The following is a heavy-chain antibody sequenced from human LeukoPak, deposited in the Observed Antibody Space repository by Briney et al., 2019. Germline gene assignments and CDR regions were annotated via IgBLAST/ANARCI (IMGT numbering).Heavy chain of an antibody. J-gene: IGHJ6*03. V-gene: IGHV3-20*04. D-gene: IGHD5-18*01. CDR2: INWNGGST. CDR1: GFTFDDYG. Sequence: GGSLRLSCAASGFTFDDYGMSWVRQAPGKGLEWVSGINWNGGSTGYADSVKGRFTISRDNAKNSLYLQMNSLRAEDTALDYCARRRRGYSYGTDYYYYMDVWGKGTTVTVSS. CDR3: ARRRRGYSYGTDYYYYMDV.